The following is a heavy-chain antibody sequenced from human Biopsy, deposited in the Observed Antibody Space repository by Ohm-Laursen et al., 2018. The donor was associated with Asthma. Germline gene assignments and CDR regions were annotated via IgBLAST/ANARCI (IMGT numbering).Heavy chain of an antibody. Sequence: SETLSLTWRLSSGSGGYMRSGNYYWGWIRQPPGKGLEWIGSIYYSGTTYYNPSLESRVTVSADTSKNQFSLKPTSVTAADTAVYYCVRGSSSWHHGPFHYYYGLDVWGQGTTATVSS. CDR3: VRGSSSWHHGPFHYYYGLDV. J-gene: IGHJ6*02. D-gene: IGHD6-13*01. V-gene: IGHV4-39*01. CDR2: IYYSGTT. CDR1: GGYMRSGNYY.